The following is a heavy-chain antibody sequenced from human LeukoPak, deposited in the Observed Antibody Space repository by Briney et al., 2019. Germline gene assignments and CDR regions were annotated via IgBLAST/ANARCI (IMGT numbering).Heavy chain of an antibody. CDR1: GYTLTELS. D-gene: IGHD3-22*01. CDR3: ATANRVTRDSRGYYPDS. V-gene: IGHV1-24*01. CDR2: FDPEDGEI. Sequence: ASLKVSCEVSGYTLTELSTHWVRQAPGKGLEWMGGFDPEDGEIVYAQNFQGRVTMTEDTSTDTAYMELSSLRSEDTGIYYCATANRVTRDSRGYYPDSWGQGTLVTVSS. J-gene: IGHJ4*02.